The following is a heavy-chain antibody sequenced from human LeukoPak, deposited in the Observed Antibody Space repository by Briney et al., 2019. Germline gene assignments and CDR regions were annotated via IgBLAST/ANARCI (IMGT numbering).Heavy chain of an antibody. CDR2: ISSSGSTI. CDR3: ASLLRFLEWLDY. CDR1: GFTFSSYE. J-gene: IGHJ4*02. Sequence: GGSLRLSCAAPGFTFSSYEMNWVRQAPGKGLEWVSYISSSGSTIYYADSVKGRFTISRDNAKNSLYLQMNSLRAEDTAVYYCASLLRFLEWLDYWGQGTLVTVSS. V-gene: IGHV3-48*03. D-gene: IGHD3-3*01.